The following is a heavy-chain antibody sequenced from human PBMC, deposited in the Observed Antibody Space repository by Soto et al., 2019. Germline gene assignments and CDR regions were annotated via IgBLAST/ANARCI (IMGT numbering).Heavy chain of an antibody. V-gene: IGHV4-4*02. CDR1: GGSMSSSNW. CDR3: ARAEATGLDY. J-gene: IGHJ4*02. D-gene: IGHD1-26*01. CDR2: AHHSGRT. Sequence: QVQLQESGPGLVKPSATLSLTCTVSGGSMSSSNWWDWVRQSPGKGLEWLGDAHHSGRTNYHPSLKSRVTISVDKSKNHLSLKLSSVTAADTAVYYCARAEATGLDYWGQGTLVTVSS.